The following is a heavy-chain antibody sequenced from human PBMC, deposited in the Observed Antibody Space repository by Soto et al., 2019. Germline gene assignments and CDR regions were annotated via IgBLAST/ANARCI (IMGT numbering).Heavy chain of an antibody. J-gene: IGHJ4*02. D-gene: IGHD3-22*01. CDR2: ISAYNGDT. CDR3: ARDPSNTSGHFPFFDY. Sequence: QVQLVQSGSEVKKPGASVKVSCMASGYTFTHHGISWVRQAPGQGLEWMGWISAYNGDTKYAQNVQGRVTMTTDTSATTAYIELMRLRSDDTAVYYCARDPSNTSGHFPFFDYWGQGTLVTVSS. CDR1: GYTFTHHG. V-gene: IGHV1-18*01.